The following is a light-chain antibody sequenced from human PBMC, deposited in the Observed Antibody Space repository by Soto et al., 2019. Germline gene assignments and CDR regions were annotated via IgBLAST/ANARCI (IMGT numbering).Light chain of an antibody. CDR1: SSNIGAGYD. V-gene: IGLV1-40*01. Sequence: QSALTQPPSVSGAPGQRVTISCTGSSSNIGAGYDVHWYQELPGTAPKLLIYGNSNRPSGVPDRFSGSKSGTSASLAITGLQAEDEADYYCQSYDSSLNVVFGTGTKVNVL. CDR2: GNS. J-gene: IGLJ1*01. CDR3: QSYDSSLNVV.